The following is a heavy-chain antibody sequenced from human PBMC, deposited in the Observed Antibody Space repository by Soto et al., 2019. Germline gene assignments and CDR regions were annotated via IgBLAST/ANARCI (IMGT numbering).Heavy chain of an antibody. CDR2: IIPISGTT. D-gene: IGHD2-8*01. CDR3: ARVRCFNGLCHTADYGMDV. Sequence: SVKVSCKASGDVFRSYGINWVRQAPGQGLEWMGGIIPISGTTNYAQKSQGRVAITADESTDTVYMELSRLRSEDTAVYFCARVRCFNGLCHTADYGMDVWGQGTTVTVSS. J-gene: IGHJ6*02. CDR1: GDVFRSYG. V-gene: IGHV1-69*13.